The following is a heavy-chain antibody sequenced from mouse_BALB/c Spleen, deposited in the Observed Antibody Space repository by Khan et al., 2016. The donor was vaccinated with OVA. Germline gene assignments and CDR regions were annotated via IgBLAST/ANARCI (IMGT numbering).Heavy chain of an antibody. Sequence: EVELVESGGDLVKPGGSLKLSCEVSGFTFSTYAMSWVRQNSEKRLEWVASISSDGDYTFYLDSVKGRFTISRDNAKNTLYLEMSSLRSDDTAMCYCARSPYGNFGYWGQGTLVTVSA. D-gene: IGHD1-1*01. V-gene: IGHV5-9-3*01. CDR1: GFTFSTYA. CDR3: ARSPYGNFGY. CDR2: ISSDGDYT. J-gene: IGHJ3*02.